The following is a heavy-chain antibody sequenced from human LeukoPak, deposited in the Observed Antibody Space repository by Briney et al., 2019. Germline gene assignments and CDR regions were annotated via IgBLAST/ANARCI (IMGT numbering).Heavy chain of an antibody. CDR3: ARSGVLRFLEWLLDAFDI. CDR1: GFTSSSYS. D-gene: IGHD3-3*01. Sequence: GGSLRLSCAASGFTSSSYSMNWVRQAPGKGLEWVSSISSSSSYIYYADSVKGRFTISRDNAKNSLYLQMNSLRAEDTAVYYCARSGVLRFLEWLLDAFDIWGQGTMVTVSS. J-gene: IGHJ3*02. V-gene: IGHV3-21*01. CDR2: ISSSSSYI.